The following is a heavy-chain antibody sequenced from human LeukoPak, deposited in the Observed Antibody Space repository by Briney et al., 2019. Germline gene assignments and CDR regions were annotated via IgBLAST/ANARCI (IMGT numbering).Heavy chain of an antibody. Sequence: ASVKVSCKASGYTFTGYYMHWVRQAPGQGLEWMGWINPNSGGTNYAQKFQGRVTMTRDTSISTAYMELSRLRSDDTAVYYCARDFVDSSSWWTRHQPYYYGMDVWGQGTTVTVSS. CDR1: GYTFTGYY. D-gene: IGHD6-13*01. CDR2: INPNSGGT. CDR3: ARDFVDSSSWWTRHQPYYYGMDV. V-gene: IGHV1-2*02. J-gene: IGHJ6*02.